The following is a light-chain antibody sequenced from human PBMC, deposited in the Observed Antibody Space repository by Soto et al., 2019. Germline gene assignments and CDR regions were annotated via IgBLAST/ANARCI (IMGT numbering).Light chain of an antibody. CDR1: QSIERY. J-gene: IGKJ1*01. CDR2: DAS. CDR3: QQFKSSTWT. Sequence: DIQMTQSPFTLSASVGDRVSITCRASQSIERYLAWYQQKPGKAPNLLIYDASSLERGVPSRFSGRGSGTEFTLTISSLQPDDFATYYCQQFKSSTWTFGQGTKVEIK. V-gene: IGKV1-5*01.